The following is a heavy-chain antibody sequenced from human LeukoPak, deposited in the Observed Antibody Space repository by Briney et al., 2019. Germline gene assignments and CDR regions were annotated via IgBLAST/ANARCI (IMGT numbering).Heavy chain of an antibody. J-gene: IGHJ5*02. CDR2: ISYSGDT. D-gene: IGHD2-2*01. CDR3: AGLQFAAAEESGP. V-gene: IGHV4-59*03. Sequence: SETLSLTSTLSGVAISGHWSSWVRPRPRKGLEWIGYISYSGDTDYNPSLMRRVSMSLQTTKKKTSPTLTSLTAPHTPLSSTAGLQFAAAEESGPWGRGTLVSVSS. CDR1: GVAISGHW.